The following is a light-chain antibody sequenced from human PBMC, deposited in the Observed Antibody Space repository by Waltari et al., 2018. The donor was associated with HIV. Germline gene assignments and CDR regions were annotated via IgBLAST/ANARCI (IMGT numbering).Light chain of an antibody. CDR3: QQNYFTSWS. V-gene: IGKV1-39*01. J-gene: IGKJ1*01. CDR1: QNIGTY. Sequence: DIQMIQSPSSLSASVGARVTITCRASQNIGTYLNWYQQRPEKAPSLLIFAVSNLQPGVPSRFSGSGSGTDFTLTISNLQPEDFATYCCQQNYFTSWSFGQGTTVDI. CDR2: AVS.